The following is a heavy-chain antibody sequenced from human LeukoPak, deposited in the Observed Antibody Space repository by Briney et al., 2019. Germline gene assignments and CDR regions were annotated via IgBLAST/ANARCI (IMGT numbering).Heavy chain of an antibody. D-gene: IGHD3-22*01. CDR3: ARGLSHNYYDSSGYYLTPYYFDY. CDR2: ISSSGSTI. V-gene: IGHV3-48*03. CDR1: GFTFSSYE. J-gene: IGHJ4*02. Sequence: PGGSLRLSCAASGFTFSSYEMNWVRQAPGKGLEWVSYISSSGSTIYYADSVKGRFTISRDNAKNSLYLQMNSLRAEDTAVYYCARGLSHNYYDSSGYYLTPYYFDYWGQGTLVTVSS.